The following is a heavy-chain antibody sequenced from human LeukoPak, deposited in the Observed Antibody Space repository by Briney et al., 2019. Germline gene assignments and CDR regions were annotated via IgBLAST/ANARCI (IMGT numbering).Heavy chain of an antibody. CDR3: ARPLSRLSWLDP. CDR2: IYYSGST. V-gene: IGHV4-39*01. CDR1: GGSISSRNYY. J-gene: IGHJ5*02. Sequence: SETLSLTCTVSGGSISSRNYYWGRLRQPPGKGLEWIGSIYYSGSTHYNPSLKSRVTISVDTSKNQFSLKLRSVTAADTAVYYCARPLSRLSWLDPWGQGTLVTVSS. D-gene: IGHD2-21*01.